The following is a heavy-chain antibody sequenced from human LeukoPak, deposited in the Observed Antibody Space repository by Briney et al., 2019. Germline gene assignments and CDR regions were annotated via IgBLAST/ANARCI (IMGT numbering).Heavy chain of an antibody. D-gene: IGHD6-13*01. CDR1: GFTFSDYY. Sequence: PGGSLRLSCAASGFTFSDYYMSWIRQAPGKGLEWVSYISSSGRTIYYADSVKGRFTISRDNAKNSLYLQMNSLRSEDTAVYYCARETPVSDSSLWGQGTLVTVSS. CDR3: ARETPVSDSSL. V-gene: IGHV3-11*01. CDR2: ISSSGRTI. J-gene: IGHJ4*02.